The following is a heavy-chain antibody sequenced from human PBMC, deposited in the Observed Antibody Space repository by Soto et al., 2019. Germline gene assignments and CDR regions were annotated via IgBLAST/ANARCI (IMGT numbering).Heavy chain of an antibody. V-gene: IGHV4-39*01. D-gene: IGHD3-3*01. CDR3: ARHGRKIFDFDY. CDR2: IYYSGST. J-gene: IGHJ4*02. CDR1: GGSISSSSYY. Sequence: KPSETLSLTCTVSGGSISSSSYYWGWIRQPPGKGLEWIGSIYYSGSTYYNPSLKSRVTISVDTSKNQFSLKLSSVTAADTAVYYCARHGRKIFDFDYWGQGTLVTVSS.